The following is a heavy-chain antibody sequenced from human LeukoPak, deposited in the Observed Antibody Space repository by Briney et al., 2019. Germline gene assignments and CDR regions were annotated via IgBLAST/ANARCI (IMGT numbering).Heavy chain of an antibody. Sequence: GGSLRLSCASSGFTFSSYWMSWVRQAPGKGLEWVANIKEDGSEKYYVDSVKGRFTISRDNTKNSLYLQMDSLRAEDTAVYYCARWGGDYGGSQWPNYFDYWGQGTLVTVSS. V-gene: IGHV3-7*01. J-gene: IGHJ4*02. D-gene: IGHD4-23*01. CDR3: ARWGGDYGGSQWPNYFDY. CDR2: IKEDGSEK. CDR1: GFTFSSYW.